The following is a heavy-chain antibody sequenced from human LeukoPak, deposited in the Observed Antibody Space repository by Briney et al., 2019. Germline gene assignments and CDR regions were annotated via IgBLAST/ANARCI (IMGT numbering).Heavy chain of an antibody. CDR3: QAEDGIRDFDWLADDAFDI. CDR1: GYPCTSFG. V-gene: IGHV1-18*01. J-gene: IGHJ3*02. Sequence: ASVKVSCNASGYPCTSFGISLVRQAPGQGLQWSGWISADNGNTHYAQKLQGRVTMTTDTSTSTAYMELRSLRSDDTAVFFFQAEDGIRDFDWLADDAFDIWGQGTMVTVSS. D-gene: IGHD3-9*01. CDR2: ISADNGNT.